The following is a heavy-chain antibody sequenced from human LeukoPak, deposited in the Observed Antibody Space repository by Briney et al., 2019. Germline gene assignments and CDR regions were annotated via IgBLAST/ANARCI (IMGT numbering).Heavy chain of an antibody. CDR1: GYTFTSYY. Sequence: ASVKVSCKASGYTFTSYYMHWVRQAPGQGLEWMGIINPSGGSTSYAQKFQGRVTMTRDTSTSTVYMELSSLRSEDTAVYYCARDGRFLEWLSYYYYMDVWGKGTTVTVSS. V-gene: IGHV1-46*01. CDR2: INPSGGST. J-gene: IGHJ6*03. D-gene: IGHD3-3*01. CDR3: ARDGRFLEWLSYYYYMDV.